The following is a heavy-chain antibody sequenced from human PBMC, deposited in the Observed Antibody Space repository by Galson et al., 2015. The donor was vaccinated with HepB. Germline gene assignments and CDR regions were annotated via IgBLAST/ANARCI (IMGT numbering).Heavy chain of an antibody. V-gene: IGHV3-7*03. CDR3: ARIGSPYMYD. Sequence: SLRLSCAASGFTLSDYWMSWVRQAPGKGLEWVAYVKNGGSEKFYVDSVKGRFTISRDNAQKSLYLQMNSLRVEDTALYYCARIGSPYMYDWGPRSLVTVPS. CDR2: VKNGGSEK. J-gene: IGHJ4*02. D-gene: IGHD1-1*01. CDR1: GFTLSDYW.